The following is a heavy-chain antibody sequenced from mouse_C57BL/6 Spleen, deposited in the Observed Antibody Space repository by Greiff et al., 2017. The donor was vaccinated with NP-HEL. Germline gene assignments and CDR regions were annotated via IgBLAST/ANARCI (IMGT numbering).Heavy chain of an antibody. J-gene: IGHJ1*03. V-gene: IGHV1-64*01. CDR1: GYTFTSYW. D-gene: IGHD1-1*01. CDR2: IHPNSGST. CDR3: ARGGGSSLWYFDV. Sequence: VQLHQPGAELVKPGASVKLSCKASGYTFTSYWMHWVKQRPGQGLEWIGMIHPNSGSTNYNEKFKSKATLTVDKSSSTAYMQLSSLTSEDSAVYYCARGGGSSLWYFDVWGTGTTVTVSS.